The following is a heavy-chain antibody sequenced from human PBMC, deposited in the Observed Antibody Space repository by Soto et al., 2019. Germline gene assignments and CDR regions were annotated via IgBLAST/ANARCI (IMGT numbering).Heavy chain of an antibody. V-gene: IGHV3-74*01. CDR1: GFTFSNFV. CDR2: MNTDGSDT. CDR3: AREGMGFSNWFDP. J-gene: IGHJ5*02. D-gene: IGHD2-8*01. Sequence: EVQLLESGGVFVQPGGSLRLSCAASGFTFSNFVMTWVRQAPGQGLEWVSRMNTDGSDTYYADSVKGRFTISRDNARNTVYLQLNSLRVEDTAVYYCAREGMGFSNWFDPRGQGTLVSVSS.